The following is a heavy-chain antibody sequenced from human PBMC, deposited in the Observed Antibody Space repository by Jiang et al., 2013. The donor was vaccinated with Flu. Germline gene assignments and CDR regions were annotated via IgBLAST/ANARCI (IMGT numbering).Heavy chain of an antibody. CDR3: AREGGDYSSGSFDP. J-gene: IGHJ5*02. D-gene: IGHD4-17*01. CDR2: IYYSGST. V-gene: IGHV4-59*01. Sequence: LLKPSETLSLTCTVSGGSISSYYWSWIRQPPGKGLEWIGYIYYSGSTNYNPSLKSRVTISVDTSKNQFSLKLSSVTAADTAVYYCAREGGDYSSGSFDPWGQGTLVTVSS. CDR1: GGSISSYY.